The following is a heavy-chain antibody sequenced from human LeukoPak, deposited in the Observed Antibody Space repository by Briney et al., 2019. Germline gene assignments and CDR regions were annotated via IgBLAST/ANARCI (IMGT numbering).Heavy chain of an antibody. CDR3: AKGAQYDFWTGYTLEYFDV. V-gene: IGHV3-23*01. D-gene: IGHD3-3*01. CDR1: GFTFTSYA. CDR2: ISASGSST. J-gene: IGHJ4*02. Sequence: GGSLRLSCAASGFTFTSYAMNWVRQAPGKGLEWVSFISASGSSTHCADSVKGRFTISRDNSNNTLYLQINSLRAEDTAAYYCAKGAQYDFWTGYTLEYFDVWGKGTLVTVSS.